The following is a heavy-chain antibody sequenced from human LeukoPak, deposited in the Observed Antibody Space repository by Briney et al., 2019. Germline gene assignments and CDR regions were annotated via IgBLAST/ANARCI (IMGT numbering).Heavy chain of an antibody. Sequence: PGGSLRLSCAASGFTFRNYAMNWVRQAPGKGLEWVSGLSGSGGTTYYADSVKGRFTISRDISKNTLYLQMNSLRAEDTAVYYCAKDNQVSSGQENGGDLDYWGQGTLVTVSS. J-gene: IGHJ4*02. V-gene: IGHV3-23*01. CDR3: AKDNQVSSGQENGGDLDY. CDR1: GFTFRNYA. D-gene: IGHD6-19*01. CDR2: LSGSGGTT.